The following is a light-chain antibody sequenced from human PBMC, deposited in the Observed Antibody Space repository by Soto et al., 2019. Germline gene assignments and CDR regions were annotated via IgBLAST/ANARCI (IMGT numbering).Light chain of an antibody. CDR1: QTVGDTY. CDR3: RHYDRAPMWT. Sequence: VMTQAPATLSVSPGEGATLSCRASQTVGDTYLAWYQQKPGQAPRLLMYSTSIRATGIPDRFSGSGSGTDFTLTISRLDPEDFAVYYCRHYDRAPMWTFGQGTKVDI. V-gene: IGKV3-20*01. J-gene: IGKJ1*01. CDR2: STS.